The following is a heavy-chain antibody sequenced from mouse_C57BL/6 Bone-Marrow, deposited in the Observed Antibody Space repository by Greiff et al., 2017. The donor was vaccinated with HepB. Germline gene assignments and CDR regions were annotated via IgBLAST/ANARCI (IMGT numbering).Heavy chain of an antibody. V-gene: IGHV5-16*01. CDR1: GFTFSDYY. D-gene: IGHD2-3*01. Sequence: EVHLVESEGGLVQPGSSMKLSCTASGFTFSDYYMAWVRQVPEKGLEWVANINYDGSSTYYLDSLKSRFIISRDNATNILYLQMSRLKSEDTATYYCARPGYSWYFDVWGTGTTVTVSS. J-gene: IGHJ1*03. CDR2: INYDGSST. CDR3: ARPGYSWYFDV.